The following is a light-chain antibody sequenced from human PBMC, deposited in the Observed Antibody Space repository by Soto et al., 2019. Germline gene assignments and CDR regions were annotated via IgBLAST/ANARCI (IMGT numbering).Light chain of an antibody. CDR3: SSFTTSRLYV. CDR2: GVR. Sequence: QSALTQPTSVSGSPGQSIAIPCTGNGNDTGAYDYVSWYQQHPGKAPRLLIHGVRNRPPGISSRFSGFKSGLTASLTISGLQAEDEADYYCSSFTTSRLYVFGPGTKVTVL. CDR1: GNDTGAYDY. V-gene: IGLV2-14*01. J-gene: IGLJ1*01.